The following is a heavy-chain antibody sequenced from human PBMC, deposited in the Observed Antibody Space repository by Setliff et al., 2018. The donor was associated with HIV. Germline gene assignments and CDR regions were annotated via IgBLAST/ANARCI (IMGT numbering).Heavy chain of an antibody. CDR2: ISASVGDT. J-gene: IGHJ4*02. V-gene: IGHV3-23*01. CDR1: GFTFSTHA. CDR3: ARGLYYDTSGQGGMGF. D-gene: IGHD3-22*01. Sequence: LRLSCAASGFTFSTHAMSWVRQAPGKGLEWVSAISASVGDTYYADSVKGRFTISRDNSKNTLYLQMNSLRAEDTALYFCARGLYYDTSGQGGMGFWGQGTLVTVSS.